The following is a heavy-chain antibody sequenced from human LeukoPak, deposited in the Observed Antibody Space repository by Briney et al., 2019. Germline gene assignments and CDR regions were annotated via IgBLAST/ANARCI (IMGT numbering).Heavy chain of an antibody. CDR2: IIPIFGTA. D-gene: IGHD6-19*01. Sequence: GGSLRLSCAASGSTFSSYAISWVRQAPGQGLEWMGGIIPIFGTANYAQKFQGRVTITADESTTKVYMELSSLRSEDTAVYYCARAREVGLVRPLDYWGQGTLVTVSS. CDR1: GSTFSSYA. J-gene: IGHJ4*02. CDR3: ARAREVGLVRPLDY. V-gene: IGHV1-69*01.